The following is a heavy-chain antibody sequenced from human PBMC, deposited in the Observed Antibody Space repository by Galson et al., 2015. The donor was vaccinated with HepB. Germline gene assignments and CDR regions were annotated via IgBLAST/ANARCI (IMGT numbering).Heavy chain of an antibody. CDR3: ARDPTPNGYDSLYFDF. J-gene: IGHJ4*02. CDR1: GGVVYNSA. CDR2: CSYDGDHE. D-gene: IGHD3-16*01. Sequence: FLRLSCVAHGGVVYNSALHCVRQAPGKGLEWVPMCSYDGDHEYFSDFVRGRFTISRDNSLNTLYLQMNSLRSDDTAVYYCARDPTPNGYDSLYFDFWGQGTLVTVSP. V-gene: IGHV3-30*04.